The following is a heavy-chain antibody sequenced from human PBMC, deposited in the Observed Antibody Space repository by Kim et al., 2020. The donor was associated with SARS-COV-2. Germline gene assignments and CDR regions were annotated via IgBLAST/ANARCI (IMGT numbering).Heavy chain of an antibody. CDR3: AREVVVPAANLYYFDY. Sequence: TFQGRVTMTRDTSTGTVYMELSSLRSEDTAVYYCAREVVVPAANLYYFDYWGQGTLVTVSS. D-gene: IGHD2-2*01. V-gene: IGHV1-46*01. J-gene: IGHJ4*02.